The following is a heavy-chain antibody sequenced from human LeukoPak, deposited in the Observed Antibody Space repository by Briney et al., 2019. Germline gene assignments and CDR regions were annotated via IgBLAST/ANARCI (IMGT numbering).Heavy chain of an antibody. Sequence: ASVEVSCKASGYTFTGYYLHWVRQAPGQGLEWMGWINPDSGGTNYTQKFQGRVTMTRDTSISTAYMELNRLRFDDTAMYYCARGEYSNGYPYRLDSWGQGTLVTVSS. V-gene: IGHV1-2*02. J-gene: IGHJ4*02. D-gene: IGHD3-16*01. CDR3: ARGEYSNGYPYRLDS. CDR1: GYTFTGYY. CDR2: INPDSGGT.